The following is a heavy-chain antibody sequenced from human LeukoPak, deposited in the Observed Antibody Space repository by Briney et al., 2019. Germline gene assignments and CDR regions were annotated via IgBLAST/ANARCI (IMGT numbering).Heavy chain of an antibody. Sequence: GGSLRLSCTASGFNFSTYWMTWVRQAPGKGLEWVSAISGSGGSTYYADSVKGRFTISRDNSKNTLYLQMNSLRAEDTAVYYCAKDAPSGIAVAGTDYWGQGTLVTVSS. CDR2: ISGSGGST. CDR1: GFNFSTYW. J-gene: IGHJ4*02. CDR3: AKDAPSGIAVAGTDY. V-gene: IGHV3-23*01. D-gene: IGHD6-19*01.